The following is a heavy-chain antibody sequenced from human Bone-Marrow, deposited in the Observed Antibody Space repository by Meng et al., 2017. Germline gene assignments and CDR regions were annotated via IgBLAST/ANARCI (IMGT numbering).Heavy chain of an antibody. J-gene: IGHJ4*02. Sequence: VQLVESGGGVVQPGRSLRLSCAASGFTFSSYWMHWVRQGPGKGLVWVSRINREGTFTNYAGSVKGRFTISRDNAKNTLYLQMNSLRAEDSAVYYCTREGMSATSDYWGQGTLVTVSS. D-gene: IGHD1-1*01. CDR2: INREGTFT. V-gene: IGHV3-74*01. CDR1: GFTFSSYW. CDR3: TREGMSATSDY.